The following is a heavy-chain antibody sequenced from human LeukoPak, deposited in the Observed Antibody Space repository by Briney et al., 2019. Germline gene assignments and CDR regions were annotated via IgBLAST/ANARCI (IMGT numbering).Heavy chain of an antibody. J-gene: IGHJ4*02. CDR3: ARDRYGDGFAHFGY. Sequence: ASVKVSCKASGYTFTSYAMNWVRQAPGQGLEWMGRITPSGGTNYPQQIQGRVAITSATTITSAYMDLSRLTSDDTAVYYCARDRYGDGFAHFGYWGQGALVTVSS. CDR2: ITPSGGT. D-gene: IGHD5-24*01. CDR1: GYTFTSYA. V-gene: IGHV1-2*02.